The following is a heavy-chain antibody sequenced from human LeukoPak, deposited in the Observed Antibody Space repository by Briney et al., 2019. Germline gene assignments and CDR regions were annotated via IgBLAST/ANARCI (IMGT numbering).Heavy chain of an antibody. J-gene: IGHJ4*02. D-gene: IGHD2-15*01. CDR3: ARRTCSGGSCYFPTPDFDY. CDR1: GGSISSSSYY. V-gene: IGHV4-39*07. Sequence: SETLSLTCTVSGGSISSSSYYWGRIRQPPGKGLEWIGSIYYRGSTYYNPSLKSRVTISVDTSKNQFSLKLSSVTAADTAVYYCARRTCSGGSCYFPTPDFDYWGQGTLVTVSS. CDR2: IYYRGST.